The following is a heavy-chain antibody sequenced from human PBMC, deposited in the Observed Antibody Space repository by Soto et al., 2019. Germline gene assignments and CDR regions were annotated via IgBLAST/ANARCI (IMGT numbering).Heavy chain of an antibody. Sequence: QLQLQESGPGLVKPSETLSLTCTVSGGSISSSSYYWGWIRQPPGKGLEWIGSIYYSGSTYYNPSLKSRVTISVDTSKNQFSLKLSSVTAADTAVYYCARPHITMVRGDSRGFDPWGQGTLVTVSS. CDR3: ARPHITMVRGDSRGFDP. CDR2: IYYSGST. CDR1: GGSISSSSYY. D-gene: IGHD3-10*01. V-gene: IGHV4-39*01. J-gene: IGHJ5*02.